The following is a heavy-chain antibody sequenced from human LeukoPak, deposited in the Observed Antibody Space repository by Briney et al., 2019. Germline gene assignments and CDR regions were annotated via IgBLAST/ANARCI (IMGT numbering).Heavy chain of an antibody. D-gene: IGHD4-17*01. V-gene: IGHV3-33*01. Sequence: GGSLRLSCAASGFTFSSYGMHWVRQAPGKGLEWVAVIWYDGSNKYYADSVKGRFTISRDNSKNTLYLQMNSLRAEDTAVYYCARVIYGEAHANDYWGQGTLVTVSS. CDR2: IWYDGSNK. J-gene: IGHJ4*02. CDR1: GFTFSSYG. CDR3: ARVIYGEAHANDY.